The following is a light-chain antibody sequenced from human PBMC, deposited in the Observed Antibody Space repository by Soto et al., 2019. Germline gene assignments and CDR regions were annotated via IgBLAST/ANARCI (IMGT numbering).Light chain of an antibody. CDR2: AAS. J-gene: IGKJ5*01. V-gene: IGKV1-9*01. CDR1: RDISTH. Sequence: DIQMTQSPSSLSSSVGYRLVVTCRASRDISTHLAWFAQKPGRAPQLLIYAASTLHSGVPSRFSGSGSGTDFTLTISSLQPEDFATYYCQHLNTYPITFGPGTRLEIK. CDR3: QHLNTYPIT.